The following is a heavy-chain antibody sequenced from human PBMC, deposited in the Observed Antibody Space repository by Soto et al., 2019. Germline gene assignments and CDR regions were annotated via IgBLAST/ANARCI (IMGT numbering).Heavy chain of an antibody. V-gene: IGHV4-39*01. CDR2: VDYAGRA. CDR1: DDSISTSNYY. D-gene: IGHD1-26*01. CDR3: AKHSHHGRFS. Sequence: QLQLQESGPRLVKPSETLSLTCSVSDDSISTSNYYWAWVRQPPEMGPEWIGSVDYAGRAYYNPSLKSRGTISADTSENHFSLHLSSMTAADTSMYYWAKHSHHGRFSWGQGTLVTVSS. J-gene: IGHJ5*02.